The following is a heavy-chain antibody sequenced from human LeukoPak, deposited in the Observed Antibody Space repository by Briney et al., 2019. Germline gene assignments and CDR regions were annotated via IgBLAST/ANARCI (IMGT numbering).Heavy chain of an antibody. CDR2: ISSNGGST. CDR1: GFTFSSYA. D-gene: IGHD5-24*01. CDR3: ARDRGAGYNRPFDY. V-gene: IGHV3-64*01. Sequence: GGSLRLSCAASGFTFSSYAMHWVRQAPGKGLEYDSAISSNGGSTYYANSVKGRFTISRDNSKNTLYLQMGSLRAEDMAVYYCARDRGAGYNRPFDYWGQGTLVTVSS. J-gene: IGHJ4*02.